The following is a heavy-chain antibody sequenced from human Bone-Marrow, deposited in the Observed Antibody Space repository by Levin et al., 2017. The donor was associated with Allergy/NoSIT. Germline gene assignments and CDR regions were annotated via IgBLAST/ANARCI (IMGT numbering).Heavy chain of an antibody. CDR3: ARDKRAATPYYLDD. CDR2: ISWNSGSR. Sequence: LPGGSLRLSCAASGFTFDDYAMHWVRQAPGKGLEWVSGISWNSGSRGYADSVKGRFTISRDNAKNSLYLQMNSLRPEDTALYYCARDKRAATPYYLDDWGQGTLVTVSS. CDR1: GFTFDDYA. D-gene: IGHD2-15*01. J-gene: IGHJ4*02. V-gene: IGHV3-9*01.